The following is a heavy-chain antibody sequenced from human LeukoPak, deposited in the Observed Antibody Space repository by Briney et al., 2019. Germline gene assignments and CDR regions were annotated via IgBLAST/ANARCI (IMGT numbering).Heavy chain of an antibody. V-gene: IGHV4-30-2*01. CDR2: IYHSGST. Sequence: PSETLSLTCTVSGGSISSGGYYWSWIRQPPGKGLEWIGYIYHSGSTYYNPSLKSRVTISVDRSKNQFSLKLSSVTAADTAVYYCARLGGAYFKGGMDVWGQGTTVTVSS. CDR3: ARLGGAYFKGGMDV. CDR1: GGSISSGGYY. D-gene: IGHD2-21*01. J-gene: IGHJ6*02.